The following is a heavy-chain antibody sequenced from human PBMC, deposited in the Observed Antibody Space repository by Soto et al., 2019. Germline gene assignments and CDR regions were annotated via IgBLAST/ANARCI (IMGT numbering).Heavy chain of an antibody. CDR1: GYSFTTHW. Sequence: GESLVISCQGSGYSFTTHWITWVRQTPGKGLEWMGRIDPSNSYINYSPSFQGHVTISVDRSISTAYLQWSRLAASDNAIYYCARRLSGPKEEYNAYYLYGLDVWGQGTKVTVSS. D-gene: IGHD1-26*01. CDR2: IDPSNSYI. V-gene: IGHV5-10-1*01. J-gene: IGHJ6*02. CDR3: ARRLSGPKEEYNAYYLYGLDV.